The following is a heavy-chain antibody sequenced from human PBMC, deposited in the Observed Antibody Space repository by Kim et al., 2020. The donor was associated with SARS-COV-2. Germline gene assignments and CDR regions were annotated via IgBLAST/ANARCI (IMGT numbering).Heavy chain of an antibody. CDR3: ALDDYVWGSYRYGGLFDY. Sequence: GGSLRLSCAASGFNFSSSAMSWVRQAPGMGLEWVSAISGSGGSTYYADSVKGRFTISRDNSKNTLYLQMNSLRAEDTAVYYCALDDYVWGSYRYGGLFDYWGQGTLVAVSS. CDR2: ISGSGGST. CDR1: GFNFSSSA. J-gene: IGHJ4*02. D-gene: IGHD3-16*02. V-gene: IGHV3-23*01.